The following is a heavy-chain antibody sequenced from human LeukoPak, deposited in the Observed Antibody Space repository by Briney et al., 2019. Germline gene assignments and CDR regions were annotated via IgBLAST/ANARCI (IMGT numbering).Heavy chain of an antibody. V-gene: IGHV3-11*05. CDR1: GFIVSANY. CDR3: ARDPTGTQVFDM. CDR2: ISSSSSYT. J-gene: IGHJ3*02. Sequence: PGGSLRLSCAASGFIVSANYMTWVRQTPGKGLEWVSYISSSSSYTNSADSVKGRFTISRDNAKNSLFLQMNSLRAEDTAVYYCARDPTGTQVFDMWGQGTMVTVSS. D-gene: IGHD4-17*01.